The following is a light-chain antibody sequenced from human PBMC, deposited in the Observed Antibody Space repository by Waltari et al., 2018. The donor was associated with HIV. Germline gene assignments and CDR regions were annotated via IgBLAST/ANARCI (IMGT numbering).Light chain of an antibody. CDR1: SSHVGSDDL. Sequence: QSALTQPASVSGSPGQSITIYCTAPSSHVGSDDLVSWYQQHPGEAPKLSIYEVTKRPSGVSNRFSGSKSGNTASLTISGLQAEDEADYYCCSCPRSGIRYVFGTGTKVTVL. V-gene: IGLV2-23*02. CDR2: EVT. CDR3: CSCPRSGIRYV. J-gene: IGLJ1*01.